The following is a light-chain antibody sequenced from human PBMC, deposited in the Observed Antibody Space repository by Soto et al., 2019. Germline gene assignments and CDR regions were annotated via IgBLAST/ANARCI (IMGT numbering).Light chain of an antibody. CDR2: EVV. V-gene: IGLV2-14*01. Sequence: QSALTQPASVSGSPGQSITISCTGTSSDIGTYNYVSWYQQRPGKVPKALIYEVVNRLSGVSNRFSGSKSGNTAHLTISGLQADDEGDYYCNSFTTSEIVVFGGGTKLTVL. CDR1: SSDIGTYNY. CDR3: NSFTTSEIVV. J-gene: IGLJ2*01.